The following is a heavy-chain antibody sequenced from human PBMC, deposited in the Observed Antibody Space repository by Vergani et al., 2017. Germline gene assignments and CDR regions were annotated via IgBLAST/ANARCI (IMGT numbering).Heavy chain of an antibody. CDR3: ARQLRTARSGILHAFEI. CDR1: GFTFTYHG. Sequence: EVQLVESGGGLVQPGGSLRLACATSGFTFTYHGMYWVRQGPGKGLEFFSGIGNYGGSLQYGNSVKGRFIISRDNSKRTVFLQMGSRTTEDTGVYYCARQLRTARSGILHAFEIWGHGTLVTVSS. CDR2: IGNYGGSL. J-gene: IGHJ3*02. V-gene: IGHV3-64*01. D-gene: IGHD1-1*01.